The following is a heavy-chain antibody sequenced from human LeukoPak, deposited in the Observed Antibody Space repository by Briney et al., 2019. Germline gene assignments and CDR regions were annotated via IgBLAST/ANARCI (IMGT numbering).Heavy chain of an antibody. J-gene: IGHJ4*02. CDR3: AKLSIDSSGYYPYYFDY. V-gene: IGHV3-23*01. CDR2: ISGSGGST. D-gene: IGHD3-22*01. Sequence: GGSLRLSCAASGFTFSSYAMSWVRQAPGKGLEWVSAISGSGGSTYYADSVKGRFTIPRDNSKNTLYLQMNSLRAEDTAVYYCAKLSIDSSGYYPYYFDYWGQGTLVTVSS. CDR1: GFTFSSYA.